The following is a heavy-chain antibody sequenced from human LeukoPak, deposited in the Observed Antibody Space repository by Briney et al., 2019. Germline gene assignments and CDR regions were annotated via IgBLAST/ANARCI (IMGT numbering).Heavy chain of an antibody. V-gene: IGHV1-2*06. D-gene: IGHD2-15*01. CDR2: INPNSGGT. J-gene: IGHJ5*02. CDR1: GYTFTGYY. Sequence: ASVKVSCKASGYTFTGYYMHWVRQAPGQGLEWMGRINPNSGGTNYAQKFQGRVTMTRDTSISTAYMELSRLRSDDTAVYYCARSRYCSGGSCQTPRWFDPWGQGTLVTVSS. CDR3: ARSRYCSGGSCQTPRWFDP.